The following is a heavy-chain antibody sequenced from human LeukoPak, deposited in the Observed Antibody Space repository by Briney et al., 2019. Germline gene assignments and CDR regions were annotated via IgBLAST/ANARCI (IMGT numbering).Heavy chain of an antibody. CDR2: ISGRGGST. V-gene: IGHV3-23*01. J-gene: IGHJ6*03. CDR3: AKSPPHDFWSGYPYYYYYYMDV. D-gene: IGHD3-3*01. CDR1: GFTFSSYA. Sequence: GGSLRLSCAASGFTFSSYAMSWVRQAPGKGLEWVSAISGRGGSTYYADSVKGRFTISRDNSKNTLYLQMNSLRAEDTAVYYCAKSPPHDFWSGYPYYYYYYMDVWGKGTTVTVSS.